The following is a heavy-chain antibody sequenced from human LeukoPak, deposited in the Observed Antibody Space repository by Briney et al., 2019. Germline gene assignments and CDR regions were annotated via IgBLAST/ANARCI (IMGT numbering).Heavy chain of an antibody. CDR3: ARLPPRRLAARKYYFDY. CDR2: INHSGST. Sequence: SEXXXLTCTVYGGSFSGYYWSWIRQPPGKGLEXIGEINHSGSTNYNPSLKSRVTISVDTSKNQFSLKLSSVTAADTAVYYCARLPPRRLAARKYYFDYWGQGTLVTVSS. J-gene: IGHJ4*02. D-gene: IGHD6-13*01. CDR1: GGSFSGYY. V-gene: IGHV4-34*01.